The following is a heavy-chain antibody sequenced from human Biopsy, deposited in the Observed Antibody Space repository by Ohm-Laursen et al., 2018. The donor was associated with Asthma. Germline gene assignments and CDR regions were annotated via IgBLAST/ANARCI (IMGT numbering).Heavy chain of an antibody. Sequence: ASVYVSCKASGGTFSNYAISWVRQAPGQGLEWMGWISVYNGNTKVAQKLQDRVTMITDTSTSTAYMELRGLRSDDTAVYFCARAVDYSHYYGIDVWGQGTTVTVS. CDR1: GGTFSNYA. CDR2: ISVYNGNT. J-gene: IGHJ6*02. D-gene: IGHD3-10*01. CDR3: ARAVDYSHYYGIDV. V-gene: IGHV1-18*01.